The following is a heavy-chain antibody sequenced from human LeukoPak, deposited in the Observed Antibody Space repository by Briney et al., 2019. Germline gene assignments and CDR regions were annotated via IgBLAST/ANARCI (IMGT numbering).Heavy chain of an antibody. CDR3: ARDLYYYGSGSFGKYYYYGMDV. Sequence: GSLRLSCAASGFAFSTYAIHWVRQAPGKGLEWVAVISYDGSNKYYADSVKGRFTISRDNSKNTLYLQMNSLRAEDTAVYYCARDLYYYGSGSFGKYYYYGMDVWGQGTTVTVSS. V-gene: IGHV3-30-3*01. CDR2: ISYDGSNK. D-gene: IGHD3-10*01. J-gene: IGHJ6*02. CDR1: GFAFSTYA.